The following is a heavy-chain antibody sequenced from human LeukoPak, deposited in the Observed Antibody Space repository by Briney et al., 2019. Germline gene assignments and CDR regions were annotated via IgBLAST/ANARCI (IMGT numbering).Heavy chain of an antibody. Sequence: PGGSLTLSCTASGFTFSSYAVSWVRQAPGKGLEGVSTISSSGGGTYYADSVKGRFTISRDNSKNTLYLQMNSLGADDTAVYYCAKDLYTYAFRGFDYWGQGTLVTVSS. CDR3: AKDLYTYAFRGFDY. CDR1: GFTFSSYA. V-gene: IGHV3-23*01. CDR2: ISSSGGGT. D-gene: IGHD5-18*01. J-gene: IGHJ4*02.